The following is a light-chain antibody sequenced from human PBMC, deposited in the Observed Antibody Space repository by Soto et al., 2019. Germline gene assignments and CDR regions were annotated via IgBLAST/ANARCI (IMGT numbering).Light chain of an antibody. J-gene: IGKJ2*01. CDR3: QQSYSTPYT. Sequence: DMEMTQSPSSLSASVGDRVTITCRARPSIGNFLPCYQQQPGKAPRLLIYATSSLQSGVPSRFSGSGSGTDFTLTISSLQPEDFATYDCQQSYSTPYTFGQGTKLEI. V-gene: IGKV1-39*01. CDR1: PSIGNF. CDR2: ATS.